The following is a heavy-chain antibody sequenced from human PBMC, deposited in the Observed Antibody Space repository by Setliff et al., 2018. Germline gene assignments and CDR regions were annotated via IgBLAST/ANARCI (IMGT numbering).Heavy chain of an antibody. CDR1: GGSISSTTYY. CDR2: XXXXXXX. V-gene: IGHV4-39*01. D-gene: IGHD4-17*01. Sequence: SETLSLTCSVSGGSISSTTYYWGWIRQPPXKXLXXXXXXXXXXXXYYNPSLKXXLTIFVDTSKNQFSLSLSSVTAADTAVYYCARMVTGDSGEHWHFGLWGRGTLVTVSS. J-gene: IGHJ2*01. CDR3: ARMVTGDSGEHWHFGL.